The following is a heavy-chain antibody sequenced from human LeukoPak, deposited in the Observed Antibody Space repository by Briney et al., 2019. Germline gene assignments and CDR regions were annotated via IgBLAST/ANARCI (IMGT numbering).Heavy chain of an antibody. Sequence: WGAPRLSCTASGFTLSSYGMHWGRPAPGKGLEWGAVISYDGSNKYYADSVKGRFTISRDNSKNTLYLQMNSLRAEDTAVYYCAKDAASSGWYYFDYWGQGTLVTVSS. CDR1: GFTLSSYG. V-gene: IGHV3-30*18. CDR3: AKDAASSGWYYFDY. D-gene: IGHD6-19*01. CDR2: ISYDGSNK. J-gene: IGHJ4*02.